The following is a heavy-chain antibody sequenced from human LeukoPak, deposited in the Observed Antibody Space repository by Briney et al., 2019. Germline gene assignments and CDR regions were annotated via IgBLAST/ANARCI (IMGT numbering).Heavy chain of an antibody. J-gene: IGHJ4*02. V-gene: IGHV4-38-2*02. CDR1: GYSISSGYY. Sequence: SETLSLTCTVSGYSISSGYYWGWIRQPPGKGLEWIENIHQSGSTYYNPSVKSRVSISMDTSKNQFSLKLNSVTAADTAVYYCARDSDHTSMLFKGFDYWGQGTLVTVSS. D-gene: IGHD5-18*01. CDR3: ARDSDHTSMLFKGFDY. CDR2: IHQSGST.